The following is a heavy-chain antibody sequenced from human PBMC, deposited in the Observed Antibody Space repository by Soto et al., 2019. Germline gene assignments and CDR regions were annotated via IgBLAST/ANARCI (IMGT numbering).Heavy chain of an antibody. V-gene: IGHV4-59*08. CDR3: ARRWGRTFDY. CDR1: GGSISSYY. J-gene: IGHJ4*02. D-gene: IGHD7-27*01. CDR2: IYYSEST. Sequence: SETLSLTCTVSGGSISSYYWSWIRQPPGKGLEWIGYIYYSESTNYNPSLKSRVTISVDTSKNQFSLKLSSVTAADTAVYYCARRWGRTFDYWGQGTLVTVSS.